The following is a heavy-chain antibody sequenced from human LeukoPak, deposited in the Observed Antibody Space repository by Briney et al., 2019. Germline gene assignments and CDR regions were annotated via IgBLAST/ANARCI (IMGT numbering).Heavy chain of an antibody. CDR1: GFTFSSYA. CDR2: ISGSGDTT. CDR3: AKSRGESRGASNY. Sequence: GGSLRLPCAASGFTFSSYAMNWVRQAPAKALEWVSFISGSGDTTYYADSVKGRFTISRDNSKNTLYLQMNSLRAEDTAVYYCAKSRGESRGASNYWGQGTLVTVSS. J-gene: IGHJ4*02. D-gene: IGHD1-26*01. V-gene: IGHV3-23*01.